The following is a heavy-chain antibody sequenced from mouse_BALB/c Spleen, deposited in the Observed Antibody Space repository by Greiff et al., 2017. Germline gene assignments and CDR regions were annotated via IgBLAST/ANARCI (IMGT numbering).Heavy chain of an antibody. CDR3: ARGITTDYFDY. J-gene: IGHJ2*01. V-gene: IGHV1-7*01. Sequence: VQLQESGAELAKPGASVKMSCKASGYTFTSYWMHWVKQRPGQGLEWIGYINPSTGYTEYNQKFKDKATLTADKSSSTAYMQLSSLTSEDSAVYYCARGITTDYFDYWGQGTTLTVSS. CDR2: INPSTGYT. CDR1: GYTFTSYW. D-gene: IGHD2-4*01.